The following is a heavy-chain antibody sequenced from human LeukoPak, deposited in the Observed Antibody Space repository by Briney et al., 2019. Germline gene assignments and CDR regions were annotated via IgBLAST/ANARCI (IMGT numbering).Heavy chain of an antibody. D-gene: IGHD3-22*01. CDR3: AKFRGSSGYYSFDH. J-gene: IGHJ4*02. CDR1: GYSISSDYY. V-gene: IGHV4-38-2*02. CDR2: MFHSGST. Sequence: SETLSLTCTVSGYSISSDYYWGWIRQPPGKGLDWIGNMFHSGSTYYNPSLKSRVTISVDTSKNQFSLKLSSVTAADTALYYCAKFRGSSGYYSFDHWGQGTLVTVSS.